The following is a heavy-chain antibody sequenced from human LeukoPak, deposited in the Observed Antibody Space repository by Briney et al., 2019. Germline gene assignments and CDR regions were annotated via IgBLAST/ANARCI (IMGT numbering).Heavy chain of an antibody. J-gene: IGHJ4*02. CDR2: IYTSGST. CDR3: ARGSIGGDLDY. CDR1: GGSISSGSYY. Sequence: SETLSLTCTVSGGSISSGSYYWSWIRQPAGKGLEWIGRIYTSGSTNYNPSLKSRVTISVDTSKNQFSLKLSSVTAADTAVYYCARGSIGGDLDYWGQGTLVTVSS. D-gene: IGHD2/OR15-2a*01. V-gene: IGHV4-61*02.